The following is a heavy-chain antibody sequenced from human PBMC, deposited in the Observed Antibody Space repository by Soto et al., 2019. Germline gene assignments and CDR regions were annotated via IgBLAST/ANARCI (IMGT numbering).Heavy chain of an antibody. V-gene: IGHV3-48*03. Sequence: WVSLRLPCALSGITFSSYELTWVRQVPGKGLEWVSYIGTSGKTIYYADSVRGRFTISRDNAKNSLYLQMNSLRAEDTAVYFCARDPAIYSGKFDYGLDVWGRGTTVTVSS. D-gene: IGHD4-4*01. CDR3: ARDPAIYSGKFDYGLDV. CDR1: GITFSSYE. J-gene: IGHJ6*02. CDR2: IGTSGKTI.